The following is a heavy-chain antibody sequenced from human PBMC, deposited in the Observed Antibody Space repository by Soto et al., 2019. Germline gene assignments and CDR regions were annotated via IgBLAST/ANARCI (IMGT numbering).Heavy chain of an antibody. V-gene: IGHV4-61*01. CDR3: ARERPSTVTTRNNWFDP. CDR1: GGSVSSGSYY. J-gene: IGHJ5*02. Sequence: SETLSLTCTVSGGSVSSGSYYWSWIRQPPGKGLEWIGYIYYSGSTNYNPSLKSRVTISVDTSKNQFSLKLSSVTAADTAVYYCARERPSTVTTRNNWFDPWGQGTLVTVSP. CDR2: IYYSGST. D-gene: IGHD4-17*01.